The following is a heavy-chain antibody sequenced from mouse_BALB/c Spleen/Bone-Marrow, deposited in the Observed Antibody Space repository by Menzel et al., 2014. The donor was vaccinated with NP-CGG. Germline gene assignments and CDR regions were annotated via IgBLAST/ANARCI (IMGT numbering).Heavy chain of an antibody. CDR2: INPSTGYT. Sequence: QVQLQQSGADLAKPGASVKMSCKASGYIFTSYWMHWVKQRPGQGLEWIGYINPSTGYTEYNQKFKDKATLTADKSSSTAYMQLSSLTSEDSAVYYCARLTTVVPYDYWGQGTTLTVSS. CDR1: GYIFTSYW. CDR3: ARLTTVVPYDY. V-gene: IGHV1-7*01. J-gene: IGHJ2*01. D-gene: IGHD1-1*01.